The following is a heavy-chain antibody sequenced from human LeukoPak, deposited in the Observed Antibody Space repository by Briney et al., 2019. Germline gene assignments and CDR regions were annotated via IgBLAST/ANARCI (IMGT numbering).Heavy chain of an antibody. Sequence: GASVKVSCKASGGTFSSYAISWVRQAPGQGLEWMGRIIPILGIANYAQKFQGRVTITADKSTSTAYMELSSLRSEDTAVYYCASGTEQLERPYSTLDYWGQGTLVTVSS. V-gene: IGHV1-69*04. D-gene: IGHD1-1*01. J-gene: IGHJ4*02. CDR3: ASGTEQLERPYSTLDY. CDR2: IIPILGIA. CDR1: GGTFSSYA.